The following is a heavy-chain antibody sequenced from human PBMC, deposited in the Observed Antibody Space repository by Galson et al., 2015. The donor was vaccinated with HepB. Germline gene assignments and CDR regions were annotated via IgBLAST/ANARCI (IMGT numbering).Heavy chain of an antibody. V-gene: IGHV1-69*02. CDR2: IIPILGIA. CDR1: GGTFSSYT. CDR3: ASPDSSSWFDY. Sequence: SVKVSCKASGGTFSSYTISWVRQAPGQGLEWMGRIIPILGIANYAQKFQGRVTITTDKSTSTAYMELSSLRSEDTAVYYCASPDSSSWFDYWGQGTLVTVSS. D-gene: IGHD6-13*01. J-gene: IGHJ4*02.